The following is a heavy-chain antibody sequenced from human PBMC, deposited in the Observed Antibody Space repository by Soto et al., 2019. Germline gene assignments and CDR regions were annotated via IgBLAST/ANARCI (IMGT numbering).Heavy chain of an antibody. CDR3: AKGYCSDTTCSRGYYYGMDV. J-gene: IGHJ6*02. CDR1: GFTFSSYA. CDR2: ISGSGDST. D-gene: IGHD2-2*01. Sequence: PGGSLRLSCAASGFTFSSYAMTWVRQAPGKGLEWVSTISGSGDSTYYADSVQGRFTISRDNSKNTLYLQMNSLRAEDTAVYYCAKGYCSDTTCSRGYYYGMDVWGQGTTVTVSS. V-gene: IGHV3-23*01.